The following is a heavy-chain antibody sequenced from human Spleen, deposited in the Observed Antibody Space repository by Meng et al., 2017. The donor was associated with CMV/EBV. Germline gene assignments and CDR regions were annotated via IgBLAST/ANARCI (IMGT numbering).Heavy chain of an antibody. J-gene: IGHJ4*02. CDR1: GVSFSNAW. CDR2: IKSKSDGGTI. V-gene: IGHV3-15*01. D-gene: IGHD3-16*01. Sequence: SGVSFSNAWMSWVRQVPGKGLEWGGRIKSKSDGGTIDYATPVKGRFTISRDESKTTLYLQMNSLKTEDTAVYYCTTGWVARGGYFDYWGQGTLVTVSS. CDR3: TTGWVARGGYFDY.